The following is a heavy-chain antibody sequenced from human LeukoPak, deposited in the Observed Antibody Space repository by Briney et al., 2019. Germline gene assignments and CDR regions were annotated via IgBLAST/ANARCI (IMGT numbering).Heavy chain of an antibody. J-gene: IGHJ4*02. V-gene: IGHV1-46*01. D-gene: IGHD6-6*01. CDR1: GYTFTSYY. CDR3: ARAYEYSSSSRGGPFDY. Sequence: GASVKVSCKASGYTFTSYYMHWVRQAPGQGLEWMGILNPSGGSTSYAQKFQGRVTMTRDTSTSTVYMELSSLRSEDTAVYYCARAYEYSSSSRGGPFDYWGQGTLVTVSS. CDR2: LNPSGGST.